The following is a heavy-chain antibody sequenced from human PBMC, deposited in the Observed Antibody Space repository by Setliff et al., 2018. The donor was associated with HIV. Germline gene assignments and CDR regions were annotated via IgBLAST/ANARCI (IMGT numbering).Heavy chain of an antibody. CDR2: MYTDGST. CDR3: ARGGGYYAPLVY. Sequence: SETLSLTCTVSGGSITSGNYFWSWIRQPAGKGLEWIGHMYTDGSTNYNPSFKSRVTISVDTSKNQFSLKLSSVTAADTAVYYCARGGGYYAPLVYWGQGTLVTVSS. V-gene: IGHV4-61*09. CDR1: GGSITSGNYF. D-gene: IGHD3-22*01. J-gene: IGHJ4*02.